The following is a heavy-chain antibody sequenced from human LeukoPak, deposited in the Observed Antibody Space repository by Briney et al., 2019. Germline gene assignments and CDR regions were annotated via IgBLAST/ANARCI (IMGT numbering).Heavy chain of an antibody. CDR2: MSSSGSYT. J-gene: IGHJ3*02. CDR3: ATELAADAFDI. CDR1: GFTFSSYN. D-gene: IGHD6-13*01. V-gene: IGHV3-21*01. Sequence: GGSLRLSCAASGFTFSSYNMKWVRQAPGKGLQWVSSMSSSGSYTYYADSVKGRFTLSSDNAKNSLYLQMNSLRAEDTAVYYCATELAADAFDIWGQGTMVTVSS.